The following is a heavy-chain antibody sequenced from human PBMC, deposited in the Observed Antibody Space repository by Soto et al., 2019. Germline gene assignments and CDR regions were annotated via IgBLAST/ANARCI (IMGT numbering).Heavy chain of an antibody. CDR3: AKDLLIPTIFGVVIDFDY. CDR2: ISGSGGST. D-gene: IGHD3-3*01. V-gene: IGHV3-23*01. J-gene: IGHJ4*02. Sequence: PGGSLRLSCAASGFTFSSYAMSWVRQAPGKGLEWVSAISGSGGSTYYADSVKGRFTISRDNSKNTLYLQMNSLRAEDTAVYYCAKDLLIPTIFGVVIDFDYWAQGTLVTVSS. CDR1: GFTFSSYA.